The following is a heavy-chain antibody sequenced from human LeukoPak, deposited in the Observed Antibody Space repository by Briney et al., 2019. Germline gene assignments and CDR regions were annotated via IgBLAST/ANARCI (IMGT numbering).Heavy chain of an antibody. D-gene: IGHD1/OR15-1a*01. Sequence: PSETLSLTCTVSGASISSYYWSWIRQPPGKGLEWIGYIYYSGTTNYNPSLKSRVTLSVDTSKNQFSLKLSSVTAADTAVYYCARGNWNTGFDYWGQGTLVTVSS. J-gene: IGHJ4*02. CDR1: GASISSYY. CDR2: IYYSGTT. CDR3: ARGNWNTGFDY. V-gene: IGHV4-59*12.